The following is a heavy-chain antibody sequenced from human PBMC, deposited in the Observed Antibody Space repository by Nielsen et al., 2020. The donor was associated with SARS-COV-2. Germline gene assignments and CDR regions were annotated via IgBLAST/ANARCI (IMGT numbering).Heavy chain of an antibody. D-gene: IGHD3-22*01. J-gene: IGHJ5*02. Sequence: SETLSLTCTVSGGSISSGGYYWSWIRQHPGKGLEWIGYIYYSGSTYYNPSLKSRVTISVDTSKNQFSLKLSSVTAADTAVYYCARAEDRITMMDAWSQGTLVTVSS. CDR2: IYYSGST. CDR1: GGSISSGGYY. CDR3: ARAEDRITMMDA. V-gene: IGHV4-31*03.